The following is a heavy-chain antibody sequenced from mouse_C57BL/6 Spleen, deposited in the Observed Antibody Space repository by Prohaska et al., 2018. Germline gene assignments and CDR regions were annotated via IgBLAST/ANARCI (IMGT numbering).Heavy chain of an antibody. CDR3: ASHYYGSSLSWFAY. D-gene: IGHD1-1*01. CDR1: GYTFTSYW. Sequence: QVQLQQPGAELVKPGASVKMSCKASGYTFTSYWITWVKQRPGQGLEWIGDIYPGSGSTNYNEKFKSKATLTVDTSSSTAYMQLSSLTSEDSAVYYCASHYYGSSLSWFAYWGQGTLVTVSA. V-gene: IGHV1-55*01. CDR2: IYPGSGST. J-gene: IGHJ3*01.